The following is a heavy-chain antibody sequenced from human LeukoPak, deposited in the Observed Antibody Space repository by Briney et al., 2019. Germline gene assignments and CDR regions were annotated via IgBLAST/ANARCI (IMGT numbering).Heavy chain of an antibody. Sequence: GGSLRLSCAASGFTLSSYWMHWVRHAPGKGLVWVSHINSDGSNTNYADSVKGRFTISRDNAKNTLYLQMNSLRADDTAVYYGAIWRVTAVTMGGYWGQGTLVTVSS. J-gene: IGHJ4*02. V-gene: IGHV3-74*01. D-gene: IGHD4-17*01. CDR3: AIWRVTAVTMGGY. CDR1: GFTLSSYW. CDR2: INSDGSNT.